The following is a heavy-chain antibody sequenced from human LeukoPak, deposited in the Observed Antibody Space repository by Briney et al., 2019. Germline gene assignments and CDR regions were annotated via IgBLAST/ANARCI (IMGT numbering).Heavy chain of an antibody. D-gene: IGHD1-26*01. J-gene: IGHJ5*02. V-gene: IGHV4-59*01. CDR2: IYYSWST. CDR3: ARIGIKYSTSGWWFDP. Sequence: SETLSLTCTVSGCSINSYYWSWIRQPPGKGLEWIGYIYYSWSTNYNPSLKSRVTISVDTSKNQFSLKLSSVTAADTAVYYCARIGIKYSTSGWWFDPWGQGTLVTVSS. CDR1: GCSINSYY.